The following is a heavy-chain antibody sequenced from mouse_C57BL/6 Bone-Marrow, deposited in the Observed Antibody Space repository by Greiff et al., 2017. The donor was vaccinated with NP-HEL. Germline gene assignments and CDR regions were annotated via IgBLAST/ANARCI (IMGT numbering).Heavy chain of an antibody. CDR1: GFSLTSYG. J-gene: IGHJ2*01. CDR2: IGSGGST. V-gene: IGHV2-2*01. CDR3: ARCSLYYYDFDY. D-gene: IGHD1-1*01. Sequence: QVQLQQSGPGLVQPSQSLSITCTVSGFSLTSYGVHWVRQSPGKGLEWLGVIGSGGSTDYNAAFISRLSISKDNSKSQVFFKMNSLQADDTAIYYCARCSLYYYDFDYWGQGTTLTVSS.